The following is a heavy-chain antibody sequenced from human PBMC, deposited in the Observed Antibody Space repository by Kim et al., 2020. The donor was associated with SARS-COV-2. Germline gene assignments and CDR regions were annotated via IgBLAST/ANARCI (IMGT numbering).Heavy chain of an antibody. CDR3: ARGGNHYIPYAFDI. V-gene: IGHV3-7*03. J-gene: IGHJ3*02. CDR1: GFTFSSYW. Sequence: GGSLRLSCAASGFTFSSYWMSWVRQAPGKGLEWVANIKQDGSEKYYVDSVKGRFTISRDNAKNSLYLQVNSLRAEDTAVYYCARGGNHYIPYAFDIWGQGTMVTVSS. D-gene: IGHD2-2*02. CDR2: IKQDGSEK.